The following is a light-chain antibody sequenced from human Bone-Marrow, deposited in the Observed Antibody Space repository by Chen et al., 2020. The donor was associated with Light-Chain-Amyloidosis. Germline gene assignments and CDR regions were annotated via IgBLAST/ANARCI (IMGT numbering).Light chain of an antibody. CDR2: RDS. CDR3: SARDDSLNSWV. J-gene: IGLJ3*02. Sequence: QSALTQPPSASGAPGQRVTISCSGSSSNIGSETVNWYQLLPGTAPKLLIYRDSLRPPGVPDRLSGSKSGTSASLAISGLQSGDEGDYYCSARDDSLNSWVFGGGTRLTVL. CDR1: SSNIGSET. V-gene: IGLV1-44*01.